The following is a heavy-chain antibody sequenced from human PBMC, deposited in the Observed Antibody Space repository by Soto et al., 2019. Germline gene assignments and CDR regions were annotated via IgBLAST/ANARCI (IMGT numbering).Heavy chain of an antibody. CDR2: INHSGST. Sequence: PSETLSLTCAVSGGSFSGYYWSWIRQPPGKGLEWIGEINHSGSTNYNPSLKSRVTISVDTSKNQFSLKLSSVTAADTAVYYCRQSDSNYGGGYYFDYWGQGTLVTVSS. D-gene: IGHD4-4*01. CDR1: GGSFSGYY. J-gene: IGHJ4*02. V-gene: IGHV4-34*01. CDR3: RQSDSNYGGGYYFDY.